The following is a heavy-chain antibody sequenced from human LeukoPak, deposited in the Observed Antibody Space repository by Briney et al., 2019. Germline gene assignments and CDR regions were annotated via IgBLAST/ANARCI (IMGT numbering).Heavy chain of an antibody. J-gene: IGHJ4*02. CDR3: ARGTAAASGSFDY. D-gene: IGHD1-14*01. CDR1: GGSISSYY. V-gene: IGHV4-59*08. CDR2: IHYNGGT. Sequence: YETLPLTCTVSGGSISSYYWTWIRQPPGKGLELIGYIHYNGGTNYNPSLKSRVTLSVDTSKNQISLKLSSVTAADTAVYFCARGTAAASGSFDYWGQGTRV.